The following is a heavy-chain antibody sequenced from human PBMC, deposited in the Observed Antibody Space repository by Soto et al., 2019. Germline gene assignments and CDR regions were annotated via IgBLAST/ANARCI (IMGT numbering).Heavy chain of an antibody. V-gene: IGHV3-30-3*01. J-gene: IGHJ3*02. CDR2: ISYDGSNK. CDR3: ARVRYYDSSGYYGPDFDI. CDR1: GFTFSSYA. Sequence: QVQLVESGGGVVQPGRSLRLSCAASGFTFSSYAMHWVRQAPGKGLEWVAVISYDGSNKYYADSVKGRFTISRDNSKNTLYLQMNSLRAEDTAVYYRARVRYYDSSGYYGPDFDIWAHGTMVTVSS. D-gene: IGHD3-22*01.